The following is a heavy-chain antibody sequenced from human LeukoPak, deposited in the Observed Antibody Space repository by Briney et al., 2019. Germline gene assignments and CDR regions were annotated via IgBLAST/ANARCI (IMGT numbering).Heavy chain of an antibody. CDR1: GFTFSSYS. CDR3: AREIGGSSSPGDDAFDI. CDR2: ISTTADY. V-gene: IGHV3-21*01. J-gene: IGHJ3*02. D-gene: IGHD6-13*01. Sequence: GGSLRLSCAASGFTFSSYSFFWVRQAPGKGLEWVSSISTTADYADSLKGRFTISRDNSKNSVYLQMDSLRAEDTAVYYCAREIGGSSSPGDDAFDIWGQGTMVTVSS.